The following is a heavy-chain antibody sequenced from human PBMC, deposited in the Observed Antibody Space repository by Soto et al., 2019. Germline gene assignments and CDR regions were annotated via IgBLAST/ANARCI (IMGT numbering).Heavy chain of an antibody. CDR3: ARHGPGGSYSDY. D-gene: IGHD1-26*01. Sequence: QLQLQESGPGLVKPSETLSLTCTVSGGSISSSSYYWGWIRQPPGKGLEWIESIYYSGSTYYNPSLKSRVTISVDTSKHQFSLKLSSVTAADTAVYYCARHGPGGSYSDYWGQGTLVTVSS. V-gene: IGHV4-39*01. CDR2: IYYSGST. J-gene: IGHJ4*02. CDR1: GGSISSSSYY.